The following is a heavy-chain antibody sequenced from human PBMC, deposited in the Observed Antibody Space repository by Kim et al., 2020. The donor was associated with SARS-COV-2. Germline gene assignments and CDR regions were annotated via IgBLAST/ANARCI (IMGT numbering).Heavy chain of an antibody. J-gene: IGHJ6*02. Sequence: ASVKVSCKASGYTFTSYGISWVRQAPGQGLEWMGWISAYNGNTNYAQKLQGRVTMTTDTSTSTAYMELRSLRSDDTAVYYCARWGDYYGSGSYQTYYYYYYGMDVWGQGTTVTVSS. CDR1: GYTFTSYG. CDR3: ARWGDYYGSGSYQTYYYYYYGMDV. CDR2: ISAYNGNT. V-gene: IGHV1-18*01. D-gene: IGHD3-10*01.